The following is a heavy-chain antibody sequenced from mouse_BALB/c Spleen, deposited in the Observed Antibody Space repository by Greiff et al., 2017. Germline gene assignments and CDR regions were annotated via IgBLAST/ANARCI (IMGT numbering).Heavy chain of an antibody. CDR1: GYAFTNYL. D-gene: IGHD2-14*01. Sequence: VKLMESGAELVRPGTSVKVSCKASGYAFTNYLIEWVKQRPGQGLEWIGVINPGSGGTNYNEKFKGKATLTADKSSSTAYMQLSSLTSDDSAVYFCARDGTYRYGFAYWGQGTLVTVSA. J-gene: IGHJ3*01. CDR3: ARDGTYRYGFAY. CDR2: INPGSGGT. V-gene: IGHV1-54*01.